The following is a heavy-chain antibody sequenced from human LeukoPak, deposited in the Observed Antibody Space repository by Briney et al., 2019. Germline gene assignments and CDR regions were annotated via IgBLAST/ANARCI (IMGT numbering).Heavy chain of an antibody. J-gene: IGHJ1*01. CDR1: EFTFSNYG. V-gene: IGHV3-9*01. CDR3: ARAYKDRSLAGKKEFFQH. CDR2: ISWNSGTI. D-gene: IGHD6-19*01. Sequence: SGGSLRLSCAASEFTFSNYGMNWVRQVPGKGLEWISLISWNSGTIGYADSVKGRFTISRDNANNFLYLQMNSLRAEDTALYYCARAYKDRSLAGKKEFFQHWGQGTLVTVSS.